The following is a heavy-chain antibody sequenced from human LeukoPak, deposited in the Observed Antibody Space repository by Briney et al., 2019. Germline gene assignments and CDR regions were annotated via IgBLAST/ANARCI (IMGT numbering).Heavy chain of an antibody. V-gene: IGHV3-30-3*01. Sequence: GGSLRLSCAASGFTFSSYAMHWVRQAPGKGLEWVAVISYDGSNKYYADSVKGRFTISRDNSKNTLYLQMNSLRAEDTAVYYCAEAADTTMVPNHPPYNWGQGTLVTVSS. J-gene: IGHJ4*02. CDR1: GFTFSSYA. D-gene: IGHD5-18*01. CDR2: ISYDGSNK. CDR3: AEAADTTMVPNHPPYN.